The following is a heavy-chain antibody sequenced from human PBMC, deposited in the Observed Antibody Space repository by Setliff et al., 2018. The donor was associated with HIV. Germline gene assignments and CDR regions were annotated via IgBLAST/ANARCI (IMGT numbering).Heavy chain of an antibody. CDR1: TFNSYG. V-gene: IGHV3-33*06. D-gene: IGHD3-3*01. CDR3: VKDVVKFWSGSGALDF. CDR2: IWYDASKK. J-gene: IGHJ4*02. Sequence: GGSLRLSWGGFTFNSYGMHWVRQAPGKGLEWVALIWYDASKKEYADSVKGRFNILRDDSKKTVDLQMNSLRADDTAVYYCVKDVVKFWSGSGALDFWGPGTLVTVSS.